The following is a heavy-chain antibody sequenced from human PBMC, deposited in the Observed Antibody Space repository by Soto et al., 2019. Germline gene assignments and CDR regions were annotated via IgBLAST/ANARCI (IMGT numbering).Heavy chain of an antibody. CDR3: ARDPGGAAAGTMDY. CDR1: GGSISSGGYY. V-gene: IGHV4-31*11. CDR2: IYYSGTT. Sequence: QVQLQESGPGLVKPSQTLSLTCAVSGGSISSGGYYWSWIRQHPGKGLEWIGYIYYSGTTYYNPSLKSRVTISVDTSKNQFSLKLSSVTAADTAVYYCARDPGGAAAGTMDYWGQGTLVTVSS. J-gene: IGHJ4*02. D-gene: IGHD6-13*01.